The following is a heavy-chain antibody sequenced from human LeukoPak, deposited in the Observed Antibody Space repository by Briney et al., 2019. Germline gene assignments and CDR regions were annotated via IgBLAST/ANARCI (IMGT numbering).Heavy chain of an antibody. CDR1: GYTFTSYG. CDR2: ISAYNGNT. J-gene: IGHJ3*02. D-gene: IGHD3-10*01. Sequence: ASVKVSCKASGYTFTSYGISWVRQAPGQGLEWMGWISAYNGNTNYAQKLQGRVTMTTDTSTSTAYMELRSLRSDDTAVYYCARDRDPSPPYDAFDIWGQGTMVTVSS. V-gene: IGHV1-18*01. CDR3: ARDRDPSPPYDAFDI.